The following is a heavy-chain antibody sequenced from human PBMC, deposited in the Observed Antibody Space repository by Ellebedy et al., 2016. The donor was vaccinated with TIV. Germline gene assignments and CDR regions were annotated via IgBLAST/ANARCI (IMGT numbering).Heavy chain of an antibody. Sequence: ASVKVSCKASGYTFTGYYMHWVRQAPGQGLEWMGWINPNSGDTNYAQKFQGRVTMTRDTSISTAYMELSRLRSDDTAVYYCARDPITMVRGVTYYYGMDVWGQGTTVTVSS. J-gene: IGHJ6*02. CDR2: INPNSGDT. V-gene: IGHV1-2*02. D-gene: IGHD3-10*01. CDR1: GYTFTGYY. CDR3: ARDPITMVRGVTYYYGMDV.